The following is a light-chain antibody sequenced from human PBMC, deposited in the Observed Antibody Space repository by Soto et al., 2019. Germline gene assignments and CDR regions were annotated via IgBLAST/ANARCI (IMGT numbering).Light chain of an antibody. CDR1: QGISNY. V-gene: IGKV1-39*01. J-gene: IGKJ5*01. Sequence: DIQMTQSPSAMSASVGDRVNITCLASQGISNYLAWFQQKPGKAPNLLIFAASTLQSGVPSRFSGSGSGTDFTLTISSLQPEDFATYYCQQGYSTPITFGQGTRLEIK. CDR3: QQGYSTPIT. CDR2: AAS.